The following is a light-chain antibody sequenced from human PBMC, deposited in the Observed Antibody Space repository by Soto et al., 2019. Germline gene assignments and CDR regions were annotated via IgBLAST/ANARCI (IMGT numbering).Light chain of an antibody. J-gene: IGKJ1*01. CDR3: QQRSNWPVA. CDR1: QSVSSY. CDR2: DAS. Sequence: EIVLTQSPATLSLSPGERATLSCRASQSVSSYLAWYQQKPGQAPRLLIYDASNRATGIPARFSGSGSGTDFTITISSLEPEDLAVYYCQQRSNWPVAFGQGTKVEIK. V-gene: IGKV3-11*01.